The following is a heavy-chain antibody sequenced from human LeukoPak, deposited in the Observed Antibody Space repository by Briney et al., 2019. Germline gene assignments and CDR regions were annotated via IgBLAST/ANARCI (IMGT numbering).Heavy chain of an antibody. Sequence: GASVKVSCKASGYTFTGYYMHWVRQAPGQGLEWMGWINPNSGGTNYAQKFQGRVTMTRDTSISTAYMELSRLRSDDTAVYYCARHPTPLYYYGSGSLDYMDVWGRGTTVTVSS. D-gene: IGHD3-10*01. CDR1: GYTFTGYY. V-gene: IGHV1-2*02. CDR2: INPNSGGT. J-gene: IGHJ6*03. CDR3: ARHPTPLYYYGSGSLDYMDV.